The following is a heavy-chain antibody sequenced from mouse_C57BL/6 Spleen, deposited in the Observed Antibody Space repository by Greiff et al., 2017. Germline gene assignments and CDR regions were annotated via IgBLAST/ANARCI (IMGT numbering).Heavy chain of an antibody. J-gene: IGHJ2*01. D-gene: IGHD3-3*01. CDR3: ARWGPYYFDY. V-gene: IGHV1-80*01. CDR1: GYAFRSYW. Sequence: VKLMESGAELVKPGASVKISCKASGYAFRSYWMNWVKQRPGKGLEWIGQIYPGDGDTNYNGKFKGKATLTADKSSSTAYMQLSSLTSEDSAVYFCARWGPYYFDYWGQGTTLTVSS. CDR2: IYPGDGDT.